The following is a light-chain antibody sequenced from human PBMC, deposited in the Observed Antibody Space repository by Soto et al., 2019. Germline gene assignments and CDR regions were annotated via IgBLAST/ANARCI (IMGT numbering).Light chain of an antibody. J-gene: IGLJ1*01. CDR1: SSDVGSYNL. Sequence: QSALTQPASXXXXPGQSITISCTGTSSDVGSYNLVSWYQQHPGKAPKLMIYEGSKRPSGVSNRFSGSKSGNTASLTISGLQAEDEADYYCCSYAGSSTLYVFGTGTKLTVL. CDR2: EGS. V-gene: IGLV2-23*01. CDR3: CSYAGSSTLYV.